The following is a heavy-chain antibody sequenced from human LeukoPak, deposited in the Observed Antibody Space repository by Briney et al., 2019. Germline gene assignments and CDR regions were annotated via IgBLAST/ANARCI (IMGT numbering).Heavy chain of an antibody. CDR3: ARDGPNYASLDY. J-gene: IGHJ4*02. Sequence: PGGSLRLSCAASGFTFSSYGMHWVRQAPGKGLEWVAVIWYDGSNKYYADSVKGRFTISRDNSKNTLYLQMNSLRAEDTAVYYCARDGPNYASLDYWGQGTLVTVSS. V-gene: IGHV3-33*01. CDR1: GFTFSSYG. CDR2: IWYDGSNK. D-gene: IGHD1-7*01.